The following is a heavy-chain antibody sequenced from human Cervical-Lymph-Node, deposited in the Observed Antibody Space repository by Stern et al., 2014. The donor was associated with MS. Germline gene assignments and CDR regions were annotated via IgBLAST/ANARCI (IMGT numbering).Heavy chain of an antibody. V-gene: IGHV1-69*01. Sequence: QVQLVESGAEVKKPGSSVKVSCKASAGTFSSYAISWERKAPGPGLEWMGGILPIFVTANYAQKLQGRATITAAEDTSTPSMELSSLRSEDTAVYYCARGELKEGLVRGMDVWGQGTTVTVSS. D-gene: IGHD1-26*01. J-gene: IGHJ6*02. CDR2: ILPIFVTA. CDR3: ARGELKEGLVRGMDV. CDR1: AGTFSSYA.